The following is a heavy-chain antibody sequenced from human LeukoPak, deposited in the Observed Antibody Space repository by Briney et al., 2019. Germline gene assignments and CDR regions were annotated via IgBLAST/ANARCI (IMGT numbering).Heavy chain of an antibody. CDR3: ASLAYSSGWQLDY. J-gene: IGHJ4*02. CDR2: IVVGSGNT. D-gene: IGHD6-19*01. Sequence: GASVKVSCKASGSTFTSSAMQWVRQARGQRLEWIGWIVVGSGNTNYAQKFQGRVTMTRDTCISTAYMELSRLRSDDTAVYYRASLAYSSGWQLDYWGQGTLVTVSS. V-gene: IGHV1-58*02. CDR1: GSTFTSSA.